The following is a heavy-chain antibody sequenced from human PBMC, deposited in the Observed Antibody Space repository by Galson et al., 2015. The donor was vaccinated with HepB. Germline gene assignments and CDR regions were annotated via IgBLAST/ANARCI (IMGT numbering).Heavy chain of an antibody. Sequence: SLTCTVSGGSISSGTYYWGWIRQPPGKGLEWIGSIYYSGRTYYNPSLKSRVTISGDTSKNQFSLKLSSVTATDTAVYYCARQGDCSSTSCYNYFDYWGQGTLVTVSS. CDR1: GGSISSGTYY. CDR3: ARQGDCSSTSCYNYFDY. J-gene: IGHJ4*02. CDR2: IYYSGRT. V-gene: IGHV4-39*01. D-gene: IGHD2-2*01.